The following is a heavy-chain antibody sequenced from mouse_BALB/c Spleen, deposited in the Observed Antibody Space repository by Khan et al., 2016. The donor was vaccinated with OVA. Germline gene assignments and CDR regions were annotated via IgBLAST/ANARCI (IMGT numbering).Heavy chain of an antibody. D-gene: IGHD2-1*01. CDR1: GFTLTSYW. CDR3: ARLLINFDY. V-gene: IGHV1S81*02. CDR2: INPSNGRT. J-gene: IGHJ2*01. Sequence: QVQLQQSGAELVNPGASVNLSCKASGFTLTSYWMHWVKQRPGQGLEWIGEINPSNGRTNYSEKFKSKSTLTVDKSSNTAYLKLSSPTTEDSAVYYSARLLINFDYWGQGTTLTVSS.